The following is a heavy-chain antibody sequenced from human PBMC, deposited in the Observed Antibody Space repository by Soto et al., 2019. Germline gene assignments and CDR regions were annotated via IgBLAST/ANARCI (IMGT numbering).Heavy chain of an antibody. CDR1: GASITSHY. CDR3: ARSSGDDFFYYGMDG. Sequence: SETLSLTCSVSGASITSHYWSWIRQSAGEGPQWIGRVYARGATNYNPSLKSRVTISGDTSKIQFSLKLTSVTAADTAVYYCARSSGDDFFYYGMDGWGHGTTVTVSS. CDR2: VYARGAT. D-gene: IGHD4-17*01. J-gene: IGHJ6*02. V-gene: IGHV4-59*10.